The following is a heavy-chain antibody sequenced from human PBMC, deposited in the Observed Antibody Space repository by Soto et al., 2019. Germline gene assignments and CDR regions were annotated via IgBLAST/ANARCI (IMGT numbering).Heavy chain of an antibody. CDR1: GDSVSSNTAA. D-gene: IGHD6-13*01. Sequence: PSQTLSLTCAISGDSVSSNTAAWNWIRQSPSKGLEWLGRTYYRSKWFNDYAVSLKSQITINPDTSKNQISLQLNSVTPEDTAVYYCARDVEGYTSSSLVRYHYFGMDVWGQGTTVTVSS. V-gene: IGHV6-1*01. CDR3: ARDVEGYTSSSLVRYHYFGMDV. CDR2: TYYRSKWFN. J-gene: IGHJ6*02.